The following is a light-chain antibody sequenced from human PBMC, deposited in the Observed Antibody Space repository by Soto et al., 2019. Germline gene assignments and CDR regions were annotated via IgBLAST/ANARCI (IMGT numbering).Light chain of an antibody. V-gene: IGKV3-15*01. Sequence: EIVMTQSPATLSVSPGERATLSCRASQSVSSNLAWYQQKPGQAPRLLIYVASTRATGIPARFSGSGSGTEFTLTISSLQSEDFPVYYCQQYNNWPLTFGGGTKVEIK. J-gene: IGKJ4*01. CDR3: QQYNNWPLT. CDR2: VAS. CDR1: QSVSSN.